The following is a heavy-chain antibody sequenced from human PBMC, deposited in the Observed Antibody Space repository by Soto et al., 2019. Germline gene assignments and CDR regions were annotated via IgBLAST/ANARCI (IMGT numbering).Heavy chain of an antibody. CDR3: ARDSPHWFYYDRSGYGPGRYD. CDR1: GFPFSSYA. J-gene: IGHJ4*02. Sequence: GXSKSLSCTASGFPFSSYAMHWVRPATGKGLEWVAVISYDGSNKYYADSVKGRFTISRDNSKNTLYLQMNSLRAEDTAVYYCARDSPHWFYYDRSGYGPGRYDWGQGTLVTFSS. D-gene: IGHD3-22*01. V-gene: IGHV3-30-3*01. CDR2: ISYDGSNK.